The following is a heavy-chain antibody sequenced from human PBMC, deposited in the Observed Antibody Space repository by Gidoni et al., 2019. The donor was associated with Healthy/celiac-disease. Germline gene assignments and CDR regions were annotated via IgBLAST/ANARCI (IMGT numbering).Heavy chain of an antibody. D-gene: IGHD2-15*01. CDR3: ARGGYCSGGSCSKTFDY. V-gene: IGHV4-4*02. Sequence: QVQLQESGPGLVKPSGTLSLTCAVSGGSISSRNWWSWVRQPLGKGLEWIGEIYHSGSTNYNPSLKSRVTISVDKSKNQFSLKLSSVTAADTAVYYCARGGYCSGGSCSKTFDYWGQGTLVTVSS. CDR2: IYHSGST. CDR1: GGSISSRNW. J-gene: IGHJ4*02.